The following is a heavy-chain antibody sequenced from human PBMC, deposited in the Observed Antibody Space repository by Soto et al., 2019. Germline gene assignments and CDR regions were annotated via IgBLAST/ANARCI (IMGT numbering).Heavy chain of an antibody. J-gene: IGHJ5*02. V-gene: IGHV4-38-2*02. CDR1: CYSISNGYY. CDR2: VYGSGRT. CDR3: VRDNDSRSYYDT. D-gene: IGHD3-10*01. Sequence: XETLSVPWTVSCYSISNGYYWGWIRQPPGKGLESIGNVYGSGRTYYNPSLKGRVAISVDTSKNQFSLRLSSVTAADTAVYYCVRDNDSRSYYDTWGQGTLVTVSS.